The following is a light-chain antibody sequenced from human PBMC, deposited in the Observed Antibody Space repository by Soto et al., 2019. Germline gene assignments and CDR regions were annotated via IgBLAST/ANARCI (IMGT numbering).Light chain of an antibody. CDR2: DAY. CDR3: QQYNSYSPWT. V-gene: IGKV1-5*01. J-gene: IGKJ1*01. Sequence: DIVMTQSPDSLAVSLCERATINCKSIQSVLSNSNNKNSIAWYQQKPGKAPKLLIYDAYSLESGVPSRFSGSGSGTEFTLTISSLQPDDFATYDCQQYNSYSPWTCGQGTKVDIK. CDR1: QSVLSNSNNKNS.